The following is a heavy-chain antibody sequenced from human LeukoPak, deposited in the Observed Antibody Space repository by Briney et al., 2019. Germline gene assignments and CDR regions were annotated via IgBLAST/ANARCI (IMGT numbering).Heavy chain of an antibody. D-gene: IGHD2-2*01. CDR3: ARQFATASADTRGYFDF. CDR2: ITYDGSA. V-gene: IGHV4-39*01. Sequence: PSETLSLSCSVSGASISSSNDYWGWIRQAPGKGLEWIVSITYDGSAHYNPSLMSLATILVDTSKNQFSLKLSSVTAADAAMYYCARQFATASADTRGYFDFWGQGTVVTVSS. J-gene: IGHJ4*02. CDR1: GASISSSNDY.